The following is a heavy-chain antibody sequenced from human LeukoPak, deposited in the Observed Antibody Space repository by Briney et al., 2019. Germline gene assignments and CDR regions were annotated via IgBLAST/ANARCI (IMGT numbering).Heavy chain of an antibody. CDR3: TRTEFCSAGRCYSDYFDC. J-gene: IGHJ4*02. CDR1: GFTSSDHY. V-gene: IGHV3-72*01. Sequence: GGSLRLSCAVSGFTSSDHYMDWVRQAPGKGLEWVGRTRNKANGYTTEYAASVKGRFTISRDDSKSSLYLQMNSLRTEDTAVYYCTRTEFCSAGRCYSDYFDCWGQGTLVTVSS. CDR2: TRNKANGYTT. D-gene: IGHD2-15*01.